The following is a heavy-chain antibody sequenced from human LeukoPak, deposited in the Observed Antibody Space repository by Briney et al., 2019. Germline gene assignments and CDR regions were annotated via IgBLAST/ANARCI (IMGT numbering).Heavy chain of an antibody. CDR1: GFTFSGSA. CDR3: RAVTTSSHDY. Sequence: GGSLRPSCAASGFTFSGSAMHWVRQASGKGLEWVGHVRSKGNSYATAYAASVKGRFTISRDDSKNTAYLQMNSLKTEDTAVYYCRAVTTSSHDYWGQGTLVTVSS. D-gene: IGHD4-17*01. V-gene: IGHV3-73*01. CDR2: VRSKGNSYAT. J-gene: IGHJ4*02.